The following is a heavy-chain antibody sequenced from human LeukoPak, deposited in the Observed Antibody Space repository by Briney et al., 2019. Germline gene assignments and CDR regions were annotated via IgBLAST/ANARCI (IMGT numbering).Heavy chain of an antibody. J-gene: IGHJ4*02. V-gene: IGHV1-69*13. CDR1: GGTFSSYT. D-gene: IGHD3-22*01. Sequence: SVKVSCKASGGTFSSYTISWVRQAPGQGLEWMGRIIPIFGTANYAQKFQGRVTITADESTSTAYMELRSLRSDDTAVYYCARDRGWGNYYDSSGYYLSGPSYWGQGTLVTVSS. CDR3: ARDRGWGNYYDSSGYYLSGPSY. CDR2: IIPIFGTA.